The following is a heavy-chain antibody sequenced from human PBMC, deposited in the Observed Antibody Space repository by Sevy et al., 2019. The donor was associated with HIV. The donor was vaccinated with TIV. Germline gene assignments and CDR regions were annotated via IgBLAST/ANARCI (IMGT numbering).Heavy chain of an antibody. CDR1: GGSTNFYY. D-gene: IGHD2-8*01. Sequence: SETLSLTCTVSGGSTNFYYWNWIRQPPGKGLEWIGHIYYSGSTDYNPSLESRVTISVDTSKRQFSLNVTSVTAADTAIYYCAGDQGTRGPRFPVYWGQGALVTVSS. J-gene: IGHJ4*02. V-gene: IGHV4-59*01. CDR3: AGDQGTRGPRFPVY. CDR2: IYYSGST.